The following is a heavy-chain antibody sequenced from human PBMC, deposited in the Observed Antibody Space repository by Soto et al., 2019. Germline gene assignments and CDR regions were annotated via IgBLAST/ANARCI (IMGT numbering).Heavy chain of an antibody. CDR2: IYYSGST. J-gene: IGHJ6*02. V-gene: IGHV4-59*01. Sequence: SETLSLTCTVSGGSISSYYWSWIRQPPGKGLEWIGYIYYSGSTNYNPSLKSRVTISVDTSKNQFSLKLSSVTAADTAVYYCARGGPDYDILNGPKSYYYGMDVWSQGTTVTVSS. CDR3: ARGGPDYDILNGPKSYYYGMDV. D-gene: IGHD3-9*01. CDR1: GGSISSYY.